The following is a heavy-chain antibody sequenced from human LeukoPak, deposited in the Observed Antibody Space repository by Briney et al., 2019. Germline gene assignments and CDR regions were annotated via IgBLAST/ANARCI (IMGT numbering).Heavy chain of an antibody. D-gene: IGHD6-19*01. V-gene: IGHV3-30*01. CDR3: GRQVAPGQWLVNL. Sequence: GGSLRLSCVASGLTFSNYAIHWVRRPPGKGLEWVAVMSTDGSLQYYANSVKGRFTISRDNYKSTLFLQMNSLSAADTAVYYCGRQVAPGQWLVNLWGQGTLVTVSS. J-gene: IGHJ5*02. CDR1: GLTFSNYA. CDR2: MSTDGSLQ.